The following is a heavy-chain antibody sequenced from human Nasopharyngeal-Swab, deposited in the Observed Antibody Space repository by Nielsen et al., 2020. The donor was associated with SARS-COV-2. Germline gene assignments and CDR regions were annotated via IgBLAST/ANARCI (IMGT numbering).Heavy chain of an antibody. D-gene: IGHD2-2*02. V-gene: IGHV3-48*01. CDR2: ISSSSSTI. CDR1: GFTFSSYS. J-gene: IGHJ6*03. CDR3: ARDKPAAIRRYYYYMDV. Sequence: SCAASGFTFSSYSMNWVRQAPGKGLEWVSYISSSSSTIYYADSVKGRFTISRDNAKNSLYLQMNSLRAEDTAVYYCARDKPAAIRRYYYYMDVWGKGTTVTVSS.